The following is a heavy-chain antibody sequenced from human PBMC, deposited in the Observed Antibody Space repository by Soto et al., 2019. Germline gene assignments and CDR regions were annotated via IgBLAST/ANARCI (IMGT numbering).Heavy chain of an antibody. CDR1: GGSISSGGYY. D-gene: IGHD2-2*02. CDR3: ARTHCSSTSCYRLDP. Sequence: SETLSLTCTVSGGSISSGGYYWSWIRQHPGKGLEWIGYIYYSGSTYYNPSLKSRVTISVDTSKNQFSLKLSSVTAADTAVYYCARTHCSSTSCYRLDPWGQGTLVTAPQ. V-gene: IGHV4-31*03. J-gene: IGHJ5*02. CDR2: IYYSGST.